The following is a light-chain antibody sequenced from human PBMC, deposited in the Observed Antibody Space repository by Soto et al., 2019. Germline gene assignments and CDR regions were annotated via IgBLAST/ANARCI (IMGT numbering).Light chain of an antibody. V-gene: IGKV3-11*01. Sequence: QSLAAVSLTTRERATLSFRASQSVSTYLAWYQQKPGQAPRLLIYDVSNRATGIPARFSGSGSGTDFTLTISSLEPEDSAVYYCQQRYKSLTFGGGTKVDIK. CDR2: DVS. J-gene: IGKJ4*01. CDR1: QSVSTY. CDR3: QQRYKSLT.